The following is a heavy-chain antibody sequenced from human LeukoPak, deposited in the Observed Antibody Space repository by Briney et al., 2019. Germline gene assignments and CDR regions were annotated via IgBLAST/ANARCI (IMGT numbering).Heavy chain of an antibody. Sequence: ASVKVSCKASGYTFTGYYMHWVRQAPGQGLEWMGWINPNSGGTNYAQKFQGWVTMTRDTSISTAYMELSRLRSDDTAVYYCARAMVRGVRSPGYWGQGTLVTVSS. D-gene: IGHD3-10*01. CDR1: GYTFTGYY. CDR2: INPNSGGT. J-gene: IGHJ4*02. CDR3: ARAMVRGVRSPGY. V-gene: IGHV1-2*04.